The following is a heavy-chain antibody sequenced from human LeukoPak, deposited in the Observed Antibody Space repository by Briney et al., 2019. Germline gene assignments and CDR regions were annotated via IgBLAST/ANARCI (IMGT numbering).Heavy chain of an antibody. V-gene: IGHV3-23*01. CDR2: ISGGGRST. J-gene: IGHJ4*02. Sequence: GGSLRLSCAASGFTFSDYYMSWIRQAPGKGLEWVSAISGGGRSTYYADSAKGRFTISRDNSINTLFLQMNSLRVEDTAVYYRAKAPGTLADPYYFDYWGQGALVTVSS. CDR3: AKAPGTLADPYYFDY. CDR1: GFTFSDYY. D-gene: IGHD3-10*01.